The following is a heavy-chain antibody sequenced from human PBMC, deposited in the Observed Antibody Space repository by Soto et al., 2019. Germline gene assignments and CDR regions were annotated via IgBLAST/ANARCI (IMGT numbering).Heavy chain of an antibody. D-gene: IGHD3-10*01. Sequence: WASVKVSCKASGYTFTSYDINWVRQATGQGLEWMGWMNPNSGNTGYAQKFQGRVTMTRNTSISTAYMELSSLRSEDTAVYYCARGRMVRGVIGPKYYFDYWGQGTQVTVSS. V-gene: IGHV1-8*01. CDR1: GYTFTSYD. CDR2: MNPNSGNT. J-gene: IGHJ4*02. CDR3: ARGRMVRGVIGPKYYFDY.